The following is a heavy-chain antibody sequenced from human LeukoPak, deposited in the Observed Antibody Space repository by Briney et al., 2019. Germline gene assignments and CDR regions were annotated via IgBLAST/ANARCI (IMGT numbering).Heavy chain of an antibody. V-gene: IGHV3-21*04. CDR2: ISSSSSYI. D-gene: IGHD3-16*01. CDR1: GFTFSSYS. J-gene: IGHJ5*02. CDR3: ARDHYDYVWGSPFTVNWFDP. Sequence: GGSLRLSCAASGFTFSSYSMNWVRQAPGKGLEWVSSISSSSSYIYYADSVKGRCTISRDNAKNSLYLQMNSLRAEDTAVYYCARDHYDYVWGSPFTVNWFDPWGQGTLVTVSS.